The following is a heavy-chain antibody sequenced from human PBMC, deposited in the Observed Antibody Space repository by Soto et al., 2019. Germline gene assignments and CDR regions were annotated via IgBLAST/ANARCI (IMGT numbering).Heavy chain of an antibody. V-gene: IGHV3-9*01. Sequence: EVHLVESGGGLVQPGRSLRLSCATSGFTCDDYAIHWVRQVPGKGLEWVSGISWNSGSIGYADSVKGRFTISRDNAKSSLYLQMNSLRGQDTALYYCAKAIYGSRSSTFDYWGQGTLVTVSS. D-gene: IGHD3-10*01. CDR3: AKAIYGSRSSTFDY. J-gene: IGHJ4*02. CDR2: ISWNSGSI. CDR1: GFTCDDYA.